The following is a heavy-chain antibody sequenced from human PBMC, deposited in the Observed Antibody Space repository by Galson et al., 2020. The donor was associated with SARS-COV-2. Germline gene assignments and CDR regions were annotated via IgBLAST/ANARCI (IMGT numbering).Heavy chain of an antibody. V-gene: IGHV3-21*01. D-gene: IGHD6-13*01. CDR3: ARTGTPHYYYSYYMDV. CDR2: ITSSSTYL. J-gene: IGHJ6*03. Sequence: GESLKISCAASGFTFSSYTMNWVRQVPGKGLEWVSSITSSSTYLNYADSVKGRFTISRDNAQNSLFLQMNSLGAGDTAVYFCARTGTPHYYYSYYMDVWGKGTTVTVSS. CDR1: GFTFSSYT.